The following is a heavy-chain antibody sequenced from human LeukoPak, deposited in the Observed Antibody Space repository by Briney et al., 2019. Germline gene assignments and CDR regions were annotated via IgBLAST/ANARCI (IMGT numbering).Heavy chain of an antibody. CDR2: IHYSGST. V-gene: IGHV4-59*12. Sequence: SETLSLTCTVSGGSISSYYWSWIRQPPGKGLEWIGYIHYSGSTNYNPSLKSRVTISVDTSKNQFSLKLSSVTAADTAVYYCARVSGGYGYGSHDSWGQGALVTVSS. CDR1: GGSISSYY. J-gene: IGHJ4*02. D-gene: IGHD5-18*01. CDR3: ARVSGGYGYGSHDS.